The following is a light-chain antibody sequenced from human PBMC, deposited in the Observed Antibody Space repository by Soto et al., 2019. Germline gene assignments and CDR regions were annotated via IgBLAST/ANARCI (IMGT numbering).Light chain of an antibody. J-gene: IGKJ4*01. Sequence: EIVMTQSPATLSVSPGERATLSCRASQSVSSNLAWYQQKPGQTPKLLIHVASTRATGIPARFSGSGSGPEFTLTISSLQSEEFAVDYCQQYSVWPLTFGGGTKVEFK. V-gene: IGKV3-15*01. CDR3: QQYSVWPLT. CDR1: QSVSSN. CDR2: VAS.